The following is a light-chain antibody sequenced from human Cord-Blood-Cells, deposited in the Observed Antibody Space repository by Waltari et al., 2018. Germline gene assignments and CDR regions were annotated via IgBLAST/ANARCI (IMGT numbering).Light chain of an antibody. J-gene: IGKJ1*01. Sequence: DIQMTQSPSSLSASVGDRVTITCRASQGISNYVAWYQQKPGKVHKLLIYAASTLQSGVPSRFSGSGSGTDFTLTISSLQPEDVATYYCQKYNSAPQTFGQGTKVEIK. CDR3: QKYNSAPQT. V-gene: IGKV1-27*01. CDR2: AAS. CDR1: QGISNY.